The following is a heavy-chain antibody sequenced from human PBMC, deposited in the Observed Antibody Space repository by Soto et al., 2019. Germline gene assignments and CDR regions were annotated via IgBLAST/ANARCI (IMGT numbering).Heavy chain of an antibody. V-gene: IGHV2-5*02. J-gene: IGHJ6*02. CDR3: VHSRCGGDCLQSYSSHYYYGMDV. CDR1: GFSLSTGGMG. Sequence: QITLKESGPTLVKPTQTLTLTCTFSGFSLSTGGMGVGWIRQPPGKALEWLALIYWDDDKRYSPSLKSRLTIPKDTSKTQVVLTMTNMDPVDTATYYCVHSRCGGDCLQSYSSHYYYGMDVWGQGTTVTVSS. D-gene: IGHD2-21*02. CDR2: IYWDDDK.